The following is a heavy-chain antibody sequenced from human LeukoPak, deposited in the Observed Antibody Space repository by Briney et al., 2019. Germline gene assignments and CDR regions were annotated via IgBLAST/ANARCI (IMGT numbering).Heavy chain of an antibody. V-gene: IGHV3-30*18. J-gene: IGHJ4*02. D-gene: IGHD3-22*01. CDR1: GFTFINFG. CDR3: AKGYYYDSSGYYQHFDH. Sequence: GRSLRLSFAASGFTFINFGIHSVRQAPRKGLEWVALISYDGSNQYYVESVKRRLNISRDNSKNTLYLQMNSMRAEDTAVYYCAKGYYYDSSGYYQHFDHWGQGTLVTVSS. CDR2: ISYDGSNQ.